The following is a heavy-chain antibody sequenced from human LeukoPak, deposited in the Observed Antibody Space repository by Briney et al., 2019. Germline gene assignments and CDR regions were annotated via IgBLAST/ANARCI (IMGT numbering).Heavy chain of an antibody. Sequence: PSETLSLTCAVSGGSISSYYWSWIRQPPGKGLEWIGCIYYSGSTNYNPSLKSRVTISVDTSKNQFSLKLSSVTAADTAVYYCARDSGSGFDYWGQGTQVTVSS. CDR3: ARDSGSGFDY. D-gene: IGHD3-10*01. CDR1: GGSISSYY. J-gene: IGHJ4*02. V-gene: IGHV4-59*01. CDR2: IYYSGST.